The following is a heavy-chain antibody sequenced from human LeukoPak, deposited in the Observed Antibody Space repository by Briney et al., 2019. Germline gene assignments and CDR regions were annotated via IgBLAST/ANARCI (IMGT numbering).Heavy chain of an antibody. V-gene: IGHV3-48*01. CDR3: ARDAGNSGYGCDL. Sequence: GGSVRLPCGLSGFILSQYSMLWVRQAPGKGRAGVSHIRSSSETFYADSVKGRFTISRDNARNSLYLQMNNLRGEDTAIYYCARDAGNSGYGCDLWGQGTLVTVSS. CDR1: GFILSQYS. J-gene: IGHJ5*02. D-gene: IGHD5-12*01. CDR2: IRSSSET.